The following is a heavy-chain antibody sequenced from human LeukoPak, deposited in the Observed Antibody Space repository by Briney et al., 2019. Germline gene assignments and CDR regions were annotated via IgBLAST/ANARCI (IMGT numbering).Heavy chain of an antibody. CDR2: IYYSGST. D-gene: IGHD2-2*01. CDR3: ARDGFEYQLLADKPFDN. Sequence: SETLSLTCTVSGGSISSSSYYWGWIRQPPGTGLEWIGSIYYSGSTYYNPSLKSRVTISVDTSKNQFSLKLSSVTAADTAVYYCARDGFEYQLLADKPFDNWGQGSLVTVSS. CDR1: GGSISSSSYY. V-gene: IGHV4-39*07. J-gene: IGHJ4*02.